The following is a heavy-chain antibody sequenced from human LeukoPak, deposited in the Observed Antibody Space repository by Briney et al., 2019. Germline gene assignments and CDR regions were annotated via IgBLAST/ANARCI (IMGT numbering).Heavy chain of an antibody. Sequence: PGGSLRLSCTASGFTFGDYAMSWFRQAPGKGLEWVGFIRSKAYGGTTEYAASVKGRFTISRDDSKSIAYLQMNSLKTEDTAVYYCRGLGSGSYYPYGMDVWGQGTTVTVSS. CDR1: GFTFGDYA. V-gene: IGHV3-49*03. CDR3: RGLGSGSYYPYGMDV. D-gene: IGHD3-10*02. CDR2: IRSKAYGGTT. J-gene: IGHJ6*02.